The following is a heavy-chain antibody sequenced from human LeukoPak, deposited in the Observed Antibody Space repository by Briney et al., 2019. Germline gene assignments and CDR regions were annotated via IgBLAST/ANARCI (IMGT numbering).Heavy chain of an antibody. V-gene: IGHV4-39*01. J-gene: IGHJ5*02. Sequence: SETLSLTCTISGGSISSSSYYWGWIRQPPGKGLEWIGSIYYSGSTYYNPSLKSRVTISVDTSKNQFSLKLSSVTAADTAVYYCAKTAEAAAAFYWFDPWGQGTLVTVSS. D-gene: IGHD6-13*01. CDR3: AKTAEAAAAFYWFDP. CDR2: IYYSGST. CDR1: GGSISSSSYY.